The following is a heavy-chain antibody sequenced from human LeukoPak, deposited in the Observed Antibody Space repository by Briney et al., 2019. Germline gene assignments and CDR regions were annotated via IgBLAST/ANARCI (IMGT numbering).Heavy chain of an antibody. D-gene: IGHD2-2*01. V-gene: IGHV1-69*06. CDR3: ARVGYCSSTSCQPGDY. Sequence: SVKVSCKASGGTFSSYAISWVRQAPGQGLEWVGGIIPIFGTANYAQKFQGRVTITADKSTSTAYMELSSLRSEDTAVYYCARVGYCSSTSCQPGDYWGQGTLVTVSS. J-gene: IGHJ4*02. CDR2: IIPIFGTA. CDR1: GGTFSSYA.